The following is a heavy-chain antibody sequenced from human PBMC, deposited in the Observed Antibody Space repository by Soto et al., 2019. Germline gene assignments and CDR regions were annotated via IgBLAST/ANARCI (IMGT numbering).Heavy chain of an antibody. D-gene: IGHD3-22*01. CDR1: GFTFSNAW. V-gene: IGHV3-15*01. CDR2: IKSKTDGGTT. CDR3: TTAPSYYYDSSGYYY. J-gene: IGHJ4*02. Sequence: GGSLRLSCAASGFTFSNAWMSWVRQAPGKGLEWVGRIKSKTDGGTTDYAAPVKGRFTISRDDSKNTLYLQMNSLKTEDTAMYYCTTAPSYYYDSSGYYYWGQGTLVTVSS.